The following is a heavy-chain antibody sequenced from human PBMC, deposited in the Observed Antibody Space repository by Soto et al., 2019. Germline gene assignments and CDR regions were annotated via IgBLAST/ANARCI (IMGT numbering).Heavy chain of an antibody. CDR3: ARQPESTSYFDY. Sequence: QLQLQESGPGLVRSSETLSLTCSVSGASISTSSDFWGWIRQAPGKGLECIGNVTQSGTTRLNPALKSRVSIFVDRSKKQFSLELNSATAADRAVYYCARQPESTSYFDYWGQGILVTVSS. D-gene: IGHD2-2*01. V-gene: IGHV4-39*01. CDR1: GASISTSSDF. J-gene: IGHJ4*02. CDR2: VTQSGTT.